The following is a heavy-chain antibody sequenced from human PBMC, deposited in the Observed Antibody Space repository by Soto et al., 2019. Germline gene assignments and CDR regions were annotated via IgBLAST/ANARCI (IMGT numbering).Heavy chain of an antibody. Sequence: GASVKVSCKASGYSFTRYGFSWVRQAPGQGLEWMGWISPILGIANYAQKFQGRVTITADKSTSTAYMELSSLRSEDTAVYYCAIGGGNYYYYYMGVWGKGTTVTVSS. CDR1: GYSFTRYG. J-gene: IGHJ6*03. D-gene: IGHD1-26*01. V-gene: IGHV1-69*10. CDR3: AIGGGNYYYYYMGV. CDR2: ISPILGIA.